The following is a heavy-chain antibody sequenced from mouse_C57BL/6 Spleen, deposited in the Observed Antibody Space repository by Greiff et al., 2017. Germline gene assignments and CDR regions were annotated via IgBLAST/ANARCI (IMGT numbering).Heavy chain of an antibody. CDR1: GYAFSSYW. CDR3: ARWGYDYDGTPMDY. Sequence: QVQLQQSGAELVKPGASVKISCKASGYAFSSYWMNWVKQRPGKGLEWIGQIYPGDGDTNYKGKFKGKATLTADKSSSTAYMQLSSLTSEDSAVYFCARWGYDYDGTPMDYWGQGTSVTVSS. J-gene: IGHJ4*01. D-gene: IGHD2-4*01. CDR2: IYPGDGDT. V-gene: IGHV1-80*01.